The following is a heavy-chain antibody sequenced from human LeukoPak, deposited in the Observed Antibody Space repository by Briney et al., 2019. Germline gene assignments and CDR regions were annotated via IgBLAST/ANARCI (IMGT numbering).Heavy chain of an antibody. CDR1: GGSTSSYY. D-gene: IGHD3-16*01. Sequence: SETLSLTCTDSGGSTSSYYWNWIRQPPGKGLEWIGYIYYSGSTNYNPSLKSRVTISVDTSKHQFSLNLSSVTAADTAVYYCAGGTNLVYWGQGTLVTVSS. V-gene: IGHV4-59*01. CDR3: AGGTNLVY. J-gene: IGHJ4*02. CDR2: IYYSGST.